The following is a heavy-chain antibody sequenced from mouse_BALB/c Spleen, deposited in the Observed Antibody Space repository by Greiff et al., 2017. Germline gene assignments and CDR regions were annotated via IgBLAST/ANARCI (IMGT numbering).Heavy chain of an antibody. CDR3: NCGNFDY. CDR1: GFNIKDYY. Sequence: EVQLQQSGAELVRSGASVKLSCTASGFNIKDYYMHWVKQRPEQGLEWIGWIDPENGDTEYAPKFQGKATMTADTSSNTAYLQLSSLTSEDTAVYYCNCGNFDYWGQGTTLTVSS. D-gene: IGHD1-1*01. V-gene: IGHV14-4*02. J-gene: IGHJ2*01. CDR2: IDPENGDT.